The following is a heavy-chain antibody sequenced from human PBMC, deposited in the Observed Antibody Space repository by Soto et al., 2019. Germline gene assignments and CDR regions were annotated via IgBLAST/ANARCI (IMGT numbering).Heavy chain of an antibody. CDR3: ARDNPTFRLDPDPFDY. CDR1: GFTFSSYS. J-gene: IGHJ4*02. Sequence: EVQLVESGGGLVKPGGSLRLSCAASGFTFSSYSMNWVRQAPGKGLEWVSSISSSSSYIYYADSVKGRFTISRDNAKNSLYLQMNSLRAEDTAVYYCARDNPTFRLDPDPFDYWGQGTLVTVSS. CDR2: ISSSSSYI. D-gene: IGHD3-16*01. V-gene: IGHV3-21*01.